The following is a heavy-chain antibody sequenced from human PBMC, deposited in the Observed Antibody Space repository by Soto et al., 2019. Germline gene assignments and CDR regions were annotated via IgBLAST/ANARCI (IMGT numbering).Heavy chain of an antibody. J-gene: IGHJ3*02. CDR3: ARGYCSGGSCYFDAFDI. Sequence: QVQLQESGPGLVKPSETLSLTCTVSGGSISSYYWSWIRQPPGKGLEWIGYIYYSGSTNYNPSLRRRLTRSVDTSKNQFSLKLSSVTAADTAVYYCARGYCSGGSCYFDAFDIWGQGTMVTVSS. D-gene: IGHD2-15*01. V-gene: IGHV4-59*01. CDR1: GGSISSYY. CDR2: IYYSGST.